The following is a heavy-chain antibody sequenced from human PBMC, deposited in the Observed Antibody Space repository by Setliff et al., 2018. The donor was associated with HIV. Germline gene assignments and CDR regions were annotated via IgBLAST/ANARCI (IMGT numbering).Heavy chain of an antibody. CDR1: GVSISSHY. CDR2: VSYSGST. Sequence: SETLSLTCTVSGVSISSHYLSWIRQPPGKGLEWIGYVSYSGSTNYNPSLKSRVTISPDTSESQFSLKLQSVTAADTAVYYCARGRMFGEFDFDYWGQGTLVTVSS. CDR3: ARGRMFGEFDFDY. J-gene: IGHJ4*02. D-gene: IGHD3-10*02. V-gene: IGHV4-59*11.